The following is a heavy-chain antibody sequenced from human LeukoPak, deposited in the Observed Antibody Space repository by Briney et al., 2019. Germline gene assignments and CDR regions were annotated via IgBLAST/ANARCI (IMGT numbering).Heavy chain of an antibody. CDR1: GDSVSSNSAA. D-gene: IGHD2-2*01. Sequence: SQTLSLTCAISGDSVSSNSAAWNWIRQSPSRGFEWLGRTYYRSKWYNDYAVSVKSRITINPDTSKNQFSLQLNSVTPEDTAVYYCARGYCSSTSCYDYYYGMDVWGQGTTVTVSS. J-gene: IGHJ6*02. CDR2: TYYRSKWYN. CDR3: ARGYCSSTSCYDYYYGMDV. V-gene: IGHV6-1*01.